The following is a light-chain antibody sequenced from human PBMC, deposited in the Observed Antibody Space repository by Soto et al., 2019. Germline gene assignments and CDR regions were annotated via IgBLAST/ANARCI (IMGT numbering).Light chain of an antibody. Sequence: QSVLTQPPSVSAAPGQKVTISCSGSSSNIAKNYVYWYQQLPGTAPKLLIFDNDKRPSGIPDRFSGSKSGTSATLGITGLQTGDGADYYCGTWDISLSVVFGGGTKLTVL. CDR1: SSNIAKNY. CDR3: GTWDISLSVV. V-gene: IGLV1-51*01. J-gene: IGLJ2*01. CDR2: DND.